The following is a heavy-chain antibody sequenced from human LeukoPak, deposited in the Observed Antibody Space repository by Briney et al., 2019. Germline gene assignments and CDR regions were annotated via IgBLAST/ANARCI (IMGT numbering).Heavy chain of an antibody. Sequence: SQTLSLTCAISGDSVSSTNVGWNWIRRSPSSGLEWLGRTYYRSQFYNDYADSVKGRITITPDTSKNQFSLQLSSLTPDDTAVYYCARGTAFDIWGQGTMVTVSS. CDR3: ARGTAFDI. CDR1: GDSVSSTNVG. D-gene: IGHD1-14*01. CDR2: TYYRSQFYN. J-gene: IGHJ3*02. V-gene: IGHV6-1*01.